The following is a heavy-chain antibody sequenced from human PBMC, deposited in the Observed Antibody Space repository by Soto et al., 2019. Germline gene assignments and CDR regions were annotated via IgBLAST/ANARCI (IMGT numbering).Heavy chain of an antibody. CDR3: AKDPKCCTNGSHFLDNWFDP. J-gene: IGHJ5*02. D-gene: IGHD2-8*01. V-gene: IGHV3-30*18. CDR1: GFTFSNYG. Sequence: GGSLRLSCAASGFTFSNYGMHWVRQTPGKGLEWVAVISYDGSHQFYTDSVKGRFTISRDNSKNTLYLQMNSLKTEDTAMYYCAKDPKCCTNGSHFLDNWFDPWGQGTLVTVSS. CDR2: ISYDGSHQ.